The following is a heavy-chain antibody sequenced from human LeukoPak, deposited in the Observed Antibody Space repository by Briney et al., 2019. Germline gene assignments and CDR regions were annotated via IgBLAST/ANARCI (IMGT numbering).Heavy chain of an antibody. CDR3: ASWNPNYYGARRSFDY. D-gene: IGHD3-10*01. Sequence: ASVKLSCKASGYTFTGYYMHWVRQAHGPGLEWMGWINPNTGGTNYAQKFQGRVTMTRDTSISTAYMELSRLRSDDTAVYYSASWNPNYYGARRSFDYWGQGTLVNVSS. J-gene: IGHJ4*02. CDR1: GYTFTGYY. CDR2: INPNTGGT. V-gene: IGHV1-2*02.